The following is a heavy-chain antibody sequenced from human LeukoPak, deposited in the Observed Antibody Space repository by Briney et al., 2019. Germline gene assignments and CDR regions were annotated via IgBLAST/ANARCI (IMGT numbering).Heavy chain of an antibody. J-gene: IGHJ5*02. CDR3: ARGPFFIAAAGTRWFDP. V-gene: IGHV4-34*01. CDR1: GGSISSYY. CDR2: INHSGST. Sequence: SETLSLTCTVSGGSISSYYWSWIRQPPGKGLEWIGEINHSGSTNYNPSLKSRVTISVDTSKNQFSLKLSSVTAADTAVYYCARGPFFIAAAGTRWFDPWGQGTLVTVSS. D-gene: IGHD6-13*01.